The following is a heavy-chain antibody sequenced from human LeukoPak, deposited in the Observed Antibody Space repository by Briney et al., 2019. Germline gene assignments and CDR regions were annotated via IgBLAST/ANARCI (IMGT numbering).Heavy chain of an antibody. V-gene: IGHV3-30*01. CDR1: GFTFSSYA. Sequence: PGRSLRLSCAASGFTFSSYAMHWVRQAPGKGLEWVAVISYDGSNKYYADSVKGRLTISRDNSKNTLYLQMNSLRAEDTAVYYCARPLPEVVVIGAELDYWGQGTLVTVSS. J-gene: IGHJ4*02. CDR3: ARPLPEVVVIGAELDY. CDR2: ISYDGSNK. D-gene: IGHD3-22*01.